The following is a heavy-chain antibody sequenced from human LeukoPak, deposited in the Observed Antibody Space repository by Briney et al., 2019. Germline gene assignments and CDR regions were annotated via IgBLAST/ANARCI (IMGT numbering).Heavy chain of an antibody. V-gene: IGHV4-59*01. CDR3: ARDRQVVSAGWQRGQYYYGMDV. Sequence: PSETLSLTCTVSGGSISSYYWSWIRQPPGKGLEWIGYIYYSGSTNYNPSLKSRVTISVDTSKNQFSLKLSSVTAADTAVYYCARDRQVVSAGWQRGQYYYGMDVWGKGTTVTVSS. D-gene: IGHD6-19*01. CDR1: GGSISSYY. CDR2: IYYSGST. J-gene: IGHJ6*04.